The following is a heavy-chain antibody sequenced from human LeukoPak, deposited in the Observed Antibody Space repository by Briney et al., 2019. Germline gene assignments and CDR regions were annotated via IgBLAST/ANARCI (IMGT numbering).Heavy chain of an antibody. V-gene: IGHV3-30-3*01. D-gene: IGHD5-24*01. CDR2: ISYGGSNK. CDR3: ARDQGDGYIMYYFDY. CDR1: GFTFSSYA. Sequence: PGGSLRLSCAASGFTFSSYAMHWVRQAPGKGLEWVAVISYGGSNKYYADSVKGRFTISRDNSKNTLYLQMNSLRAEDTAVYYCARDQGDGYIMYYFDYWGQGTLVTVSS. J-gene: IGHJ4*02.